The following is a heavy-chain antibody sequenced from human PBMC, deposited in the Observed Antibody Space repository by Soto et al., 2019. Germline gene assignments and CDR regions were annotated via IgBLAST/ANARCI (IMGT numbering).Heavy chain of an antibody. CDR2: IYYSGST. Sequence: QVQLQESGPGLVKPSETLSLTCTVSGVSISSYYWSWIRQPPGKGLEWIGYIYYSGSTNYNPSLKSRVTISVDTSKNQFSLKLSSVTAADTAVYYCARYMGAQGYFDYWGQGTLVTVSS. D-gene: IGHD1-26*01. V-gene: IGHV4-59*01. J-gene: IGHJ4*02. CDR3: ARYMGAQGYFDY. CDR1: GVSISSYY.